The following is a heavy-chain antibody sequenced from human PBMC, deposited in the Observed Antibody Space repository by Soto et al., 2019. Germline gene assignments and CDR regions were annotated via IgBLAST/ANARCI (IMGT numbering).Heavy chain of an antibody. CDR3: ARVMITFGGIVDKYYFDY. Sequence: GASVKVSCKASGYTFTGYYMHWVRQAPGQGLEWMGWINPNSGDTNYAQKFQGRVTMTRDTSITTASVELSRLRSDDTAMYYCARVMITFGGIVDKYYFDYWGQGTQVTAS. V-gene: IGHV1-2*02. D-gene: IGHD3-16*02. J-gene: IGHJ4*02. CDR1: GYTFTGYY. CDR2: INPNSGDT.